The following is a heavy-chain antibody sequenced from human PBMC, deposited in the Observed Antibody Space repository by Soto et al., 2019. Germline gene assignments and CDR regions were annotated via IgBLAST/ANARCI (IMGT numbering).Heavy chain of an antibody. V-gene: IGHV4-4*02. CDR3: PSCQLGEYSYAMDI. CDR1: GDSITTYKW. D-gene: IGHD7-27*01. J-gene: IGHJ6*02. CDR2: IYDSGNT. Sequence: QVQLQQSGPGLVKPLGTLSLTCGVSGDSITTYKWWTWVRQTPGKGLEWIGEIYDSGNTRYNPSLKIRVTISKDTSKNEHSLKLNSVTVADTAVYYCPSCQLGEYSYAMDIWGQGTTVTVSS.